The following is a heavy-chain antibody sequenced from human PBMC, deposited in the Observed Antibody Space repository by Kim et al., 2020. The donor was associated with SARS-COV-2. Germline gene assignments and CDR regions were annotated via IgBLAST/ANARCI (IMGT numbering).Heavy chain of an antibody. J-gene: IGHJ6*02. CDR3: ARESYDYIWGCYRSMPVGYYDGMDV. CDR1: GFTFSDYY. CDR2: ISSSGSTI. D-gene: IGHD3-16*02. V-gene: IGHV3-11*01. Sequence: GGSLRLSCAASGFTFSDYYMSWIRQAPGKGLEWVSYISSSGSTIYYVDSVKGRFTISRDNTTNSLYLQRNSLRAEDTAVYYCARESYDYIWGCYRSMPVGYYDGMDVWGQGTTVTVSS.